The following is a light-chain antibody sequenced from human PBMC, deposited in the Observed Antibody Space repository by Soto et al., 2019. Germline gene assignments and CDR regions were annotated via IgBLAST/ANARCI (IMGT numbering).Light chain of an antibody. Sequence: IVLTQSPGTLSLSPGERATLSCRASQSVSGNNLVWYQQKPGQAPRLLIHGASNRATGIPDRISGSGSGTDFTLTISRLEPEDFAVYYCQQCGNTLWTFGQGTKVEIK. CDR3: QQCGNTLWT. V-gene: IGKV3-20*01. J-gene: IGKJ1*01. CDR1: QSVSGNN. CDR2: GAS.